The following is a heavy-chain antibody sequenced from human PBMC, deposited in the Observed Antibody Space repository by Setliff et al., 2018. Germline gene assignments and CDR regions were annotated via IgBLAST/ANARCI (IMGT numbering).Heavy chain of an antibody. Sequence: ASVKVSCKASGGTFSSYAISWVRQAPGQGLEWMGGIIPILGIANYAQKFQGRVTITADKSTSTAYMELSSLRSEDTAVYYCASIPPIPGPFENWGQGTLVTVSS. CDR1: GGTFSSYA. J-gene: IGHJ4*02. V-gene: IGHV1-69*10. CDR2: IIPILGIA. CDR3: ASIPPIPGPFEN.